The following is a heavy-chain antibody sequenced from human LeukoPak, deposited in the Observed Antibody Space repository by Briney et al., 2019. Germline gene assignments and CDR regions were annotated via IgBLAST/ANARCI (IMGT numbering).Heavy chain of an antibody. CDR1: GFTFHDYA. Sequence: PGRSLRLSCAASGFTFHDYAMHWVRQAPGKGLEWVSGISWNSGSIGYADSVKGRFTISRDNAKNSLYLQMNSLRAEDTALYYCAGYGDYLGYYGMDVWGQGTTVTVSS. CDR3: AGYGDYLGYYGMDV. D-gene: IGHD4-17*01. CDR2: ISWNSGSI. J-gene: IGHJ6*02. V-gene: IGHV3-9*01.